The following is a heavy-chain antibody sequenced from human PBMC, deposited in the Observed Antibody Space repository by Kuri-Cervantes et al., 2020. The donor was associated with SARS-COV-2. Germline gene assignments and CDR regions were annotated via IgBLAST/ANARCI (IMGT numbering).Heavy chain of an antibody. J-gene: IGHJ6*02. CDR2: INSSSSYK. Sequence: GESLKISCAASGFTFSSYSMNWVRQAPGKGLEWVSSINSSSSYKYYADSVKGRFTIARDNAKNSLYLQMNSLRAEDKAVYYCAIIESSSDYYYYYGMDVWGQGTTVTVSS. V-gene: IGHV3-21*01. CDR1: GFTFSSYS. CDR3: AIIESSSDYYYYYGMDV. D-gene: IGHD3-10*01.